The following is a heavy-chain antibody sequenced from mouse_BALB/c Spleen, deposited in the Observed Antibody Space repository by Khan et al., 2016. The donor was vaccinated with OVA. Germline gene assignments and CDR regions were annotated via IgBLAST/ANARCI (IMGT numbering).Heavy chain of an antibody. CDR2: INPSNGRT. J-gene: IGHJ2*01. CDR1: GYTLTSYW. Sequence: QVQLKESGAELVNPGASVNLSCKASGYTLTSYWMHWVKQRPGQGLEWIGEINPSNGRTNYNEKFKSKATLTVDKSSSTAYMQLSSPTSEDSAVYYCARLIINFDYWGQGTTLTVSS. V-gene: IGHV1S81*02. CDR3: ARLIINFDY.